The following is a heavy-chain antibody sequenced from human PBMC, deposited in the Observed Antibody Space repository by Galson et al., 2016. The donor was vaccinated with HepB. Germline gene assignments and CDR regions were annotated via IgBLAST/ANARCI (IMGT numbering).Heavy chain of an antibody. Sequence: SETLSLTCSVSGGSINSSSYYWGWIRQPPGKGLEWIGTIYYSGSTLYNLSLKSRVTISVDTSKNQFSLELISVTAADTAVYYCASMYFHSYFDYWGHGILVTVSS. CDR3: ASMYFHSYFDY. V-gene: IGHV4-39*01. D-gene: IGHD2-8*01. CDR2: IYYSGST. J-gene: IGHJ4*01. CDR1: GGSINSSSYY.